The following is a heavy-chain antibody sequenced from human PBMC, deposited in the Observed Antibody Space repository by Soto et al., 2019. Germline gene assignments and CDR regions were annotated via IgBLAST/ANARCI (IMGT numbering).Heavy chain of an antibody. Sequence: GGSLRLSCAASGFTFSNYKMSWVRQAPGKGLEWVSYISTSSSIINYADSVKGRFTIYRDNAKNSLYLQMNSLRDEDTGVYYCVRDLLVAAPTNKYWGQGTLVTVS. CDR3: VRDLLVAAPTNKY. CDR2: ISTSSSII. CDR1: GFTFSNYK. D-gene: IGHD2-15*01. V-gene: IGHV3-48*02. J-gene: IGHJ4*02.